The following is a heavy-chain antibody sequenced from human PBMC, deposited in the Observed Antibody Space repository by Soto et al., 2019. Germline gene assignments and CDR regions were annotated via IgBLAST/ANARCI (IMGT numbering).Heavy chain of an antibody. J-gene: IGHJ5*02. CDR1: GASVSTNSAA. CDR3: TRETSGWYNWFDP. V-gene: IGHV6-1*01. Sequence: QVQLQQSGPGLVKPSQTLSLTCAISGASVSTNSAAWTWIRKSPSRSLEWLGRTYYRSKWYNDYAVSLKSRITINPDTSKNQFSLQLNSVTPEDTAVYYCTRETSGWYNWFDPWGQGALVTVSS. CDR2: TYYRSKWYN. D-gene: IGHD6-19*01.